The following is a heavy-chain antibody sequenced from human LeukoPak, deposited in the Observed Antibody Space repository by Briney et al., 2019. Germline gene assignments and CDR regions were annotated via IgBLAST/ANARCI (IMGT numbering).Heavy chain of an antibody. Sequence: GGSLRLSCAASGFTFSSYSMNWVRQAPGKGLEWVSYISSSSTIYYADSVKGRFTISRDNAKNSLYLQMNSLRAEDTAVYYCARGYPDSSGYHYWGQGTLVTVSS. V-gene: IGHV3-48*04. J-gene: IGHJ4*02. CDR1: GFTFSSYS. CDR2: ISSSSTI. CDR3: ARGYPDSSGYHY. D-gene: IGHD3-22*01.